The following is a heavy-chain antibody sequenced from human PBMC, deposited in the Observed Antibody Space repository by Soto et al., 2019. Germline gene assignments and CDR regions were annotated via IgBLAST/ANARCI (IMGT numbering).Heavy chain of an antibody. V-gene: IGHV3-33*01. CDR2: IWYDGSNK. CDR3: ARGLGYCSGGSCYTLGPFDY. Sequence: QVQLVESGGGVVQPGRSLRLSCAASGFTFSSYGMHWVRQAPGKGLEWVAVIWYDGSNKYYADSVKGRFTISRDNSKNTLYLQMNSLRAEDTAVYYCARGLGYCSGGSCYTLGPFDYWGQGTLVTVSS. J-gene: IGHJ4*02. D-gene: IGHD2-15*01. CDR1: GFTFSSYG.